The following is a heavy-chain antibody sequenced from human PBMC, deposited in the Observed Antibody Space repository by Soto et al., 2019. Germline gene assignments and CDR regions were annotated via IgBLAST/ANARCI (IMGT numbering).Heavy chain of an antibody. Sequence: SETLSLTCAVSGGSISSSNWWSWVRQPPGKGLEWIGEIYHSGSTNYNPSLKSRVTISVDKSKNQFSLKLSSVTAADTAVYYCARSEGIAAAGNDYWGQGTLVTVSS. J-gene: IGHJ4*02. CDR1: GGSISSSNW. V-gene: IGHV4-4*02. D-gene: IGHD6-13*01. CDR3: ARSEGIAAAGNDY. CDR2: IYHSGST.